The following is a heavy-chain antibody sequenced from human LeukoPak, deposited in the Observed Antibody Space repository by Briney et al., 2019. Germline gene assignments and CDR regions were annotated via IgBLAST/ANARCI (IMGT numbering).Heavy chain of an antibody. D-gene: IGHD1-1*01. CDR1: GGSISSGDYY. V-gene: IGHV4-39*01. CDR2: IYYTGTT. Sequence: SSETLSLTCTVSGGSISSGDYYWGWIRLPPGKGLEWIANIYYTGTTYYNPSLKSRVTISVDTSKNQFSLKLNSVTAADTAVYYCARLSGTTDFDYWGQGTLVTVSS. CDR3: ARLSGTTDFDY. J-gene: IGHJ4*02.